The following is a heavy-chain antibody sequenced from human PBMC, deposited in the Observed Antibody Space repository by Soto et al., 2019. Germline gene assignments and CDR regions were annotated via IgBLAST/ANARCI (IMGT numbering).Heavy chain of an antibody. CDR2: IGTYHGNT. J-gene: IGHJ3*02. CDR3: ARDSMVRANTDAYDI. V-gene: IGHV1-18*01. CDR1: GYAFTSFG. Sequence: QVQLVQSGAEVKKPGASVKVSCKASGYAFTSFGITWVRQAPGQGLEWMGWIGTYHGNTNYAQKLQGRVTMTSDTSATTPHMALSRPTSDDTAVYSCARDSMVRANTDAYDIWGQGTMVTVSS. D-gene: IGHD1-26*01.